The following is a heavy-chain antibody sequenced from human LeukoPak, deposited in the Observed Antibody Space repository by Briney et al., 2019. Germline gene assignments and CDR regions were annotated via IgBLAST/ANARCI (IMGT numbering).Heavy chain of an antibody. CDR3: AMHPGPYGANPFNH. J-gene: IGHJ4*02. Sequence: GGSLRLSCAASGITFGSFAFNWVRQAPGQGLEWVSPIISGGTSQFYADSVKGRFTASRDNSKSTLFLHMSNLRGEDTAVYYCAMHPGPYGANPFNHWGQGTLVTVAS. CDR2: IISGGTSQ. D-gene: IGHD4-23*01. V-gene: IGHV3-23*01. CDR1: GITFGSFA.